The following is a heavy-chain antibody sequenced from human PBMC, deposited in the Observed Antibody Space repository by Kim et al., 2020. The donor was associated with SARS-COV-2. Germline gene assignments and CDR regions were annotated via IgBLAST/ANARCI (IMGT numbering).Heavy chain of an antibody. V-gene: IGHV3-23*01. J-gene: IGHJ5*02. Sequence: GGSLRLSCAASGFTFNTYAMNWVRQAPGKGLEWVSAISGSGGQIYYADSVKGRFTISRDSSNNTLFLQMDSLRAEDTAVYYCATGEWWGQTTAPFDPWGQGTLVTVSS. CDR3: ATGEWWGQTTAPFDP. CDR1: GFTFNTYA. CDR2: ISGSGGQI. D-gene: IGHD4-4*01.